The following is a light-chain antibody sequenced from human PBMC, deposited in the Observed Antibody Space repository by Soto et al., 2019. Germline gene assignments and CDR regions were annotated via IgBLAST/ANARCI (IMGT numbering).Light chain of an antibody. J-gene: IGLJ3*02. CDR2: EAT. CDR1: SNDVRGYEY. V-gene: IGLV2-8*01. Sequence: QSALTQPPSASGSPGQSVTISCTATSNDVRGYEYVSWFQQHPGKAPKRLIYEATKRPSGVPDRFSGSRSGNTASLTVSGLQAEDEADYYCSSYSVSNKVMFGGGTKLTVL. CDR3: SSYSVSNKVM.